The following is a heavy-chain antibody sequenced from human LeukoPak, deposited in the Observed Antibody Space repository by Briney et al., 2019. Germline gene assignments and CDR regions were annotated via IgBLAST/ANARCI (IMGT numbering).Heavy chain of an antibody. CDR3: ARDESPVLATHLDS. CDR2: ISSSGDDT. J-gene: IGHJ4*02. Sequence: GGSLRLPCSASGFTLSDYAMTWVRQVPGKGLEWVSAISSSGDDTHYADSVKGRFSISSDISKNTLFLQKNTLRAEDTAVYFCARDESPVLATHLDSWGQGTLVTVSS. V-gene: IGHV3-23*01. CDR1: GFTLSDYA. D-gene: IGHD4/OR15-4a*01.